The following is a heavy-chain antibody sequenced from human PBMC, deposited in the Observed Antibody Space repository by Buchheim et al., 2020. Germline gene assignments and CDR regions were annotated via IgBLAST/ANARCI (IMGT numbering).Heavy chain of an antibody. Sequence: QVQLVQSGAEVKKPGASVKVSCKASGYTFTSYYIHWVRQAPGQGLEWMGWINPNSGGTSYPQKFQGRVTMTRDTSISTAYMELSRLRSDDTAVYYCASFSNPVYYYYGMDLWGQGTT. J-gene: IGHJ6*02. V-gene: IGHV1-2*02. CDR1: GYTFTSYY. CDR2: INPNSGGT. CDR3: ASFSNPVYYYYGMDL.